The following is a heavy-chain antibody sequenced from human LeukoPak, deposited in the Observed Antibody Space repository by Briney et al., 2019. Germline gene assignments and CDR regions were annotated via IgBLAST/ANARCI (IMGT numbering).Heavy chain of an antibody. J-gene: IGHJ4*02. CDR3: VSFYGTY. Sequence: GGSLRLSCAASGNYWMHWVRQAPGKGLVWVSHINSDGSWTSYADSVKGRFTISKDNAKNTVYLQMNSLRAEDTAVYYCVSFYGTYWGRGTLVTVSS. V-gene: IGHV3-74*01. CDR1: GNYW. CDR2: INSDGSWT. D-gene: IGHD2-2*01.